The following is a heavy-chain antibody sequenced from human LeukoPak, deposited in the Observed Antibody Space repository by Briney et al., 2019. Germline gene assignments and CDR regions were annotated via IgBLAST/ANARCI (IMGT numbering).Heavy chain of an antibody. CDR1: GYSISSGYY. CDR2: IYHSGST. CDR3: ARGYSSSWYYNWFDP. V-gene: IGHV4-38-2*02. D-gene: IGHD6-13*01. Sequence: SETLSLTCTVSGYSISSGYYWGWIRQPPGKGLEWIGNIYHSGSTYYNPSLKSRVTISVDTSKNQFSPKLSSVTAADTAVYHCARGYSSSWYYNWFDPWGQGTLVTVSS. J-gene: IGHJ5*02.